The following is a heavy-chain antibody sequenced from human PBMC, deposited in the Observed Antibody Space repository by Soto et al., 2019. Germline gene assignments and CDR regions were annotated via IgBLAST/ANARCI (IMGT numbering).Heavy chain of an antibody. CDR2: IKYDGTST. J-gene: IGHJ6*02. D-gene: IGHD2-15*01. CDR1: GFIFSDHW. CDR3: ARGIKNYYGVDV. Sequence: GGSLRLSCAASGFIFSDHWMHWVRQAPGKGLVWVSRIKYDGTSTSYADSVQGRFTISRDNARNTVYLQMNSLRAEDTAVYYCARGIKNYYGVDVWGQGTTVTVSS. V-gene: IGHV3-74*01.